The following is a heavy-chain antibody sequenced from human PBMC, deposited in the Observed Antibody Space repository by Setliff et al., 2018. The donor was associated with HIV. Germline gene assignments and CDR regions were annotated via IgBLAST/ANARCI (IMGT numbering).Heavy chain of an antibody. V-gene: IGHV4-39*07. CDR1: GDSIYSSDYY. CDR2: IYHNAAT. D-gene: IGHD3-3*01. CDR3: ARGGGFWSGQLDY. Sequence: SETLSLTCTASGDSIYSSDYYWGWIRQSPGKALEWIGTIYHNAATQYNPSLRSRLTLFIDTSKNQFSMKLTSVTAADTALYYCARGGGFWSGQLDYWGQGTLVTVSS. J-gene: IGHJ4*02.